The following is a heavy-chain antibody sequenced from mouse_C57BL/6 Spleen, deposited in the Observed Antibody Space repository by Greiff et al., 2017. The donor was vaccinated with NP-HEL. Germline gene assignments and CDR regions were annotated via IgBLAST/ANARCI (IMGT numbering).Heavy chain of an antibody. J-gene: IGHJ2*01. Sequence: QVQLQQPGAELVRPGTSVKLSCKASGYTFTSYWMHWVKQRPGQGLEWIGVIDPSDSYTTYNQKFKGKATLNVDTSSSTAYMQLSSLTSEDSAVYYCARGGYYYGSSRYYFDYWGQGTTLTVSS. CDR2: IDPSDSYT. V-gene: IGHV1-59*01. CDR1: GYTFTSYW. CDR3: ARGGYYYGSSRYYFDY. D-gene: IGHD1-1*01.